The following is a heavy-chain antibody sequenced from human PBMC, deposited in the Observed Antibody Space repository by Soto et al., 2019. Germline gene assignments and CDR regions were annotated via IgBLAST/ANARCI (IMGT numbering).Heavy chain of an antibody. J-gene: IGHJ4*02. V-gene: IGHV3-23*01. CDR2: ISGSGGST. CDR3: AKSHCSGGSCYTSNFDY. D-gene: IGHD2-15*01. Sequence: GGSLRLSCAATGSTFSSYAMSWVRQAPGKGLEWVSAISGSGGSTYYADSVKGRFTISRDNSKNTLYLQMNSLRAEDTAVYYCAKSHCSGGSCYTSNFDYWGQGTLVTVSS. CDR1: GSTFSSYA.